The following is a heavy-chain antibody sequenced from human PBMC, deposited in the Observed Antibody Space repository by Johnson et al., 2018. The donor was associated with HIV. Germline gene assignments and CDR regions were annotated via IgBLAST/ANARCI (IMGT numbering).Heavy chain of an antibody. CDR1: GFTFSSYG. CDR3: AKDRGYGGNLDAFDI. Sequence: QVQLVESGGGVVQPGRSLRLSCTASGFTFSSYGMHWVRQAPGKGLEWVAVIWYDGSNKYYADSVKGRFTISRDNSNNTLYVQMNSLRAEDTAVYYCAKDRGYGGNLDAFDIWGQGTMVTVSS. J-gene: IGHJ3*02. V-gene: IGHV3-33*06. CDR2: IWYDGSNK. D-gene: IGHD4-23*01.